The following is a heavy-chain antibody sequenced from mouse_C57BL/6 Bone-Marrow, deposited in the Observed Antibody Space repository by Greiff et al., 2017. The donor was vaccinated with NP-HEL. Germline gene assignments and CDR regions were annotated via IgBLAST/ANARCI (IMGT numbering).Heavy chain of an antibody. V-gene: IGHV2-2*01. J-gene: IGHJ3*01. D-gene: IGHD2-5*01. Sequence: VHLVESGPGLVQPSQSLSITCTVSGFSLTSYGVHWVRQSPGKGLEWLGVIWSGGSTDYNAAFISRLSISKDNSKSQVFFKMNSLQADDTAIYYCARFYSNYGAWFAYWGQGTLVTVSA. CDR2: IWSGGST. CDR1: GFSLTSYG. CDR3: ARFYSNYGAWFAY.